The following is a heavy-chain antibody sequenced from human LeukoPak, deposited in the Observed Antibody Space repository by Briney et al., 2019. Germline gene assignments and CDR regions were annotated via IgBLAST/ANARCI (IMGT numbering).Heavy chain of an antibody. CDR3: ARDRYDILTGYPAQYNWFDP. J-gene: IGHJ5*02. D-gene: IGHD3-9*01. Sequence: PSETLSLTCAVSGYSISSGYYWGWIRQPPGKGLEWIGYIYYSGSTYYNPSLKSRVTISVDTSKNQFSLKLSSVTAADTAVYYCARDRYDILTGYPAQYNWFDPWGQGTLVTVSS. V-gene: IGHV4-30-4*08. CDR1: GYSISSGYY. CDR2: IYYSGST.